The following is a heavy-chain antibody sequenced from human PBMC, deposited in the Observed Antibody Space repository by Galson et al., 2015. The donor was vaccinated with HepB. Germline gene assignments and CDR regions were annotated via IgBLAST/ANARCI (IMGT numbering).Heavy chain of an antibody. Sequence: LRLSCAASGFTFSSYGMHWVRQAPGKGLEWVAVIWYDGSNKYYADSVKGRFTISRDNSKNTLYLQMNSLRAEDTAVYYCARDRAYYDSSGYYDDAFDIWGQGTMVTVSS. CDR2: IWYDGSNK. CDR3: ARDRAYYDSSGYYDDAFDI. D-gene: IGHD3-22*01. CDR1: GFTFSSYG. V-gene: IGHV3-33*01. J-gene: IGHJ3*02.